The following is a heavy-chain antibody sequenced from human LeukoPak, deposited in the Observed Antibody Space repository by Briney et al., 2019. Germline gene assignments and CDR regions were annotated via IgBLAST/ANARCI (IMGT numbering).Heavy chain of an antibody. CDR2: IKEDGSVK. J-gene: IGHJ3*02. D-gene: IGHD5-24*01. Sequence: GGSLRLSCAASGFTFSGSWMTWVRQASGEGLEWVANIKEDGSVKNYIDSVKGRFTISRDNAKNLVFLQMNSLRAEDTALYFCARDRAFFAFDIWGQGTMVTVSS. CDR3: ARDRAFFAFDI. V-gene: IGHV3-7*01. CDR1: GFTFSGSW.